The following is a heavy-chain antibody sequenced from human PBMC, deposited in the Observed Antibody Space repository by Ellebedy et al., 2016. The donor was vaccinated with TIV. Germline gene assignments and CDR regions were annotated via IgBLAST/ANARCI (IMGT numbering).Heavy chain of an antibody. J-gene: IGHJ4*02. CDR2: VAAYDGDT. V-gene: IGHV1-18*01. D-gene: IGHD6-6*01. Sequence: AASVKVSCKASGFIFANYGISWVRQASGQGLEWLGWVAAYDGDTDYTQGLQGSVTMTTDASTSKAYMELRSLRSDDTAIYFCARGGAGRPYDFWGQGTLVIVSS. CDR1: GFIFANYG. CDR3: ARGGAGRPYDF.